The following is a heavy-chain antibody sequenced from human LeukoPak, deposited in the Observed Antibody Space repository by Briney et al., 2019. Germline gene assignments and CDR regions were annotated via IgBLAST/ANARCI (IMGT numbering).Heavy chain of an antibody. D-gene: IGHD6-19*01. Sequence: GGSLRLSCAASGFTFSSYAMHWVRQAPGKGLEWVAVISYDGSNKYYADSVKGRFTISRDNSKNTLYLQMNSLRAEDTAVYYCARAVAGTWGLIYWGQGTLVTVSS. CDR1: GFTFSSYA. CDR2: ISYDGSNK. CDR3: ARAVAGTWGLIY. V-gene: IGHV3-30-3*01. J-gene: IGHJ4*02.